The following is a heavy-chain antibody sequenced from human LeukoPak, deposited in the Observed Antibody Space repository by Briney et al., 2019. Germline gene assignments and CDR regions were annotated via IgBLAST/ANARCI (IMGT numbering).Heavy chain of an antibody. D-gene: IGHD3-3*01. Sequence: GASVKVPCKASGYTFTSYYMHWVRQAPGQRLEWMGIINPSGGSTSYAQKFQGRVTMTRDTSTRTVYMELGSLRSEDTAVYYCARGYYDFCSGYLTGYFDYWGQGTLVTVSS. V-gene: IGHV1-46*03. CDR1: GYTFTSYY. CDR2: INPSGGST. J-gene: IGHJ4*02. CDR3: ARGYYDFCSGYLTGYFDY.